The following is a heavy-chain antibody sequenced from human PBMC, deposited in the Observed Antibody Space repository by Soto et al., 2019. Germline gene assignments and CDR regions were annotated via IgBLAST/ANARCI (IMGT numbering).Heavy chain of an antibody. CDR3: ARLTRGGYSYGLRAHYYYYGMDV. V-gene: IGHV4-31*03. Sequence: PSETLSLTCTVSGGSISSGGYYWSWIRQHPVKGLEWIGYIYYSGNTYYNPSLKSRVAISVATSKNQFSLMLTSVTAADTAMYYCARLTRGGYSYGLRAHYYYYGMDVWGQGTTVTVSS. CDR1: GGSISSGGYY. CDR2: IYYSGNT. J-gene: IGHJ6*02. D-gene: IGHD5-18*01.